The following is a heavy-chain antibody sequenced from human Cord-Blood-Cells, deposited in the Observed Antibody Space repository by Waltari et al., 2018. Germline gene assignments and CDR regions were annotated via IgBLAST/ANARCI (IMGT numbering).Heavy chain of an antibody. D-gene: IGHD2-21*02. Sequence: EVQLVESGGGLVQPGGSLRLSCAASGFPFSSYWMHCVRQAPGKGLVWVSRINRDGNSTSYADSVKGRFTISRDNAKNTLYLQMNSLRAEDTAVYYCAREHIVVVTAIDYWGQGTLVTVSS. CDR3: AREHIVVVTAIDY. CDR1: GFPFSSYW. CDR2: INRDGNST. J-gene: IGHJ4*02. V-gene: IGHV3-74*01.